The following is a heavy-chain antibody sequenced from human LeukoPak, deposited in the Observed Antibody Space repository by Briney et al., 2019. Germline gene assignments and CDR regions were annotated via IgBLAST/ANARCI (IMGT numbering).Heavy chain of an antibody. J-gene: IGHJ4*02. CDR2: INWKSDSI. D-gene: IGHD2-21*01. CDR3: ARGSRVVVIPIAYDY. CDR1: GFTFSSYA. Sequence: GGSLRLSCAASGFTFSSYAMSWVRQAPGKGLEWVSGINWKSDSIGYADSVRGRLTISRDNAQNSLFLQMNSLRDEDTALYYCARGSRVVVIPIAYDYWGQGTLVTVSS. V-gene: IGHV3-20*04.